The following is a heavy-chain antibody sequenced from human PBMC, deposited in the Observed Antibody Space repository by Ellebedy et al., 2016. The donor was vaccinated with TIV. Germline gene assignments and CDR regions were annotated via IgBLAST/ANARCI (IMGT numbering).Heavy chain of an antibody. CDR1: GDSIDTSTYY. CDR2: FYYGGRA. V-gene: IGHV4-39*07. CDR3: ARDFERRIPAAGGMFYFDF. D-gene: IGHD6-13*01. J-gene: IGHJ4*02. Sequence: MPSETLSLTCTVSGDSIDTSTYYWGWIRQPPGTGLEWIGSFYYGGRAYYNPSLKSRVTMSLDTSKSQVSLKLSSVTAAATAVYYCARDFERRIPAAGGMFYFDFWGQGALVTVAS.